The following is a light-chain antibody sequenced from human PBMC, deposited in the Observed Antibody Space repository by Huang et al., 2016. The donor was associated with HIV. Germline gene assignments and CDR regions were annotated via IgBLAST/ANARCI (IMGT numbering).Light chain of an antibody. Sequence: DIQMTQSPSSLSASVGDRVTITCRASQLINTYLTWFQQKPGKAPKVLISAASTLQSGVPSRFSGGGSGTHFTLTITSLQPEDFATYYCQQTYTGVTFGQGTKVEIK. CDR2: AAS. CDR3: QQTYTGVT. CDR1: QLINTY. J-gene: IGKJ1*01. V-gene: IGKV1-39*01.